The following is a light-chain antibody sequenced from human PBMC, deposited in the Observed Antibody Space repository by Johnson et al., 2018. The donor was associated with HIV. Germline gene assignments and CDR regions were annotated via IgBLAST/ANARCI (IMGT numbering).Light chain of an antibody. CDR3: GPWDSSLNV. CDR2: ENN. CDR1: SSNIGNNY. V-gene: IGLV1-51*02. J-gene: IGLJ1*01. Sequence: QSVLTQPPSVSAAPGQKVTISCSGSSSNIGNNYVSWYQQFPGTAPKLLIYENNKRPSGIPDRFSGSKSGTSATLGITGLQTGDEADYYCGPWDSSLNVFGTGTKVTVL.